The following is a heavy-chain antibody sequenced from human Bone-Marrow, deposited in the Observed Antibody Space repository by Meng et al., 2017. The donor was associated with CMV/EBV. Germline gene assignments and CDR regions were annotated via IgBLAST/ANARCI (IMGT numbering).Heavy chain of an antibody. CDR3: ARDLGDFWSGYHEFYP. D-gene: IGHD3-3*01. V-gene: IGHV1-46*01. CDR2: INPSGGST. Sequence: ASVKVSCKASGGSFSNYAISWVRQAPGQGLEWMGIINPSGGSTSYAQKFQGRVTMTRDTSTSTAYMELSSLRSEDTAVYYCARDLGDFWSGYHEFYPWGQGTLVTVSS. CDR1: GGSFSNYA. J-gene: IGHJ5*02.